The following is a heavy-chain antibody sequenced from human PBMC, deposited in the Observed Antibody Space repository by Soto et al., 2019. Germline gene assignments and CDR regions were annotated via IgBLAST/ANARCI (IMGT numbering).Heavy chain of an antibody. J-gene: IGHJ5*02. CDR3: ARDGAAAAGTGGNWFDP. Sequence: SETLSLTCTVSGGSVSSGSYYWSWIRQPPGKGLEWIGYIYYSGSTNYNPSLKSRVTISVDTSKNQFSLKLSSVTAADTAVYYCARDGAAAAGTGGNWFDPWGQGTLVTVSS. D-gene: IGHD6-13*01. CDR1: GGSVSSGSYY. V-gene: IGHV4-61*01. CDR2: IYYSGST.